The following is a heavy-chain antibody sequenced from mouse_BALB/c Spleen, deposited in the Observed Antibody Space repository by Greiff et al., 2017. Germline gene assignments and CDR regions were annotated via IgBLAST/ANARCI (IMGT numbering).Heavy chain of an antibody. Sequence: DVKLQESGPSLVKPSQTLSLTCSVTGDSITSGYWNWIRKFPGNKLEYMGYISYSGSTYYNPSLKSRISITRDTSKNQYYLQLNSVTTEDTATYYCARGYDGYYGAMDYWGQGTSVTVSS. CDR3: ARGYDGYYGAMDY. J-gene: IGHJ4*01. CDR1: GDSITSGY. V-gene: IGHV3-8*02. D-gene: IGHD2-3*01. CDR2: ISYSGST.